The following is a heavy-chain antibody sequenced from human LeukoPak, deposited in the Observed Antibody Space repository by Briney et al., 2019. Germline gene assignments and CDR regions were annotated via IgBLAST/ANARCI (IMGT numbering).Heavy chain of an antibody. CDR1: GFTSNSFA. D-gene: IGHD1-26*01. Sequence: GGSLRLSCAASGFTSNSFAMSWVRQAPGKGLEWVSTISASGGGRYYADSVKGPFTISRDNSRNTLSLQMISLRAEDTAVYYCAKGRSGSYPLFDCWGQGTLVTVSS. J-gene: IGHJ4*02. V-gene: IGHV3-23*01. CDR2: ISASGGGR. CDR3: AKGRSGSYPLFDC.